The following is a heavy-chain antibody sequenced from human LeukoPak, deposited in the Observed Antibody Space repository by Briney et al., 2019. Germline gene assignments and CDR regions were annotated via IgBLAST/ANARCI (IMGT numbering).Heavy chain of an antibody. CDR1: GYTFTDYH. Sequence: VASVKVSCKASGYTFTDYHLHWVRQAPGQGLEWMGWINPNSGGANYAQRFQGRVTMTRDTSISTADMELSRLRSDDTAVYYCARGSPVAVGATLGESSDIWGQGTMVTVSS. CDR3: ARGSPVAVGATLGESSDI. CDR2: INPNSGGA. J-gene: IGHJ3*02. D-gene: IGHD1-26*01. V-gene: IGHV1-2*02.